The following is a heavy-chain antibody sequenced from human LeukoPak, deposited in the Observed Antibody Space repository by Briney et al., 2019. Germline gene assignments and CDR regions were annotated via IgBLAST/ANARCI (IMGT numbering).Heavy chain of an antibody. V-gene: IGHV3-33*01. CDR3: ARESLEYSGSYY. Sequence: GGSLRLSCAASGFTFSSYGMHWVRQAPGKGLEWVAVIWYDGSNKYYADSVKGRFTISRDNSKNTLYLQMNSLRAEDTAVYYCARESLEYSGSYYWGQGTLVTVSS. CDR1: GFTFSSYG. CDR2: IWYDGSNK. D-gene: IGHD1-26*01. J-gene: IGHJ4*02.